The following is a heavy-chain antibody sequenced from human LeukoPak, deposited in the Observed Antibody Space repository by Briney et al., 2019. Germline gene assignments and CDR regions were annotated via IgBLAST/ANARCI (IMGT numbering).Heavy chain of an antibody. Sequence: GGSLKLSCAASGFTFSGSAMHWVRQASGKGLEWVGRIRGKANSYATAYAASVKGRFTISRDDSKNTAYLQMNSLKTEDTAVYYCAREPSSVRGGAFDIWGQGTMVTVSS. CDR3: AREPSSVRGGAFDI. J-gene: IGHJ3*02. CDR2: IRGKANSYAT. V-gene: IGHV3-73*01. D-gene: IGHD1-14*01. CDR1: GFTFSGSA.